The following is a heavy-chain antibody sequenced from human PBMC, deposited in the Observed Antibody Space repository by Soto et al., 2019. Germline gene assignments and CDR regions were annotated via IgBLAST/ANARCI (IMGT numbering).Heavy chain of an antibody. D-gene: IGHD6-13*01. CDR1: GFTFSSYA. V-gene: IGHV3-23*01. Sequence: EVQLLESGGGLVQPGGSLRLSCAASGFTFSSYAMSWVRQAPGKGLEWVSAVSGSGRSTYYADSVKGRFTISRDNSKNTLYLQMNSLRAEDTAVYYCAKEQKDSSTWSELNYWGQGTLVTVSS. CDR3: AKEQKDSSTWSELNY. CDR2: VSGSGRST. J-gene: IGHJ4*02.